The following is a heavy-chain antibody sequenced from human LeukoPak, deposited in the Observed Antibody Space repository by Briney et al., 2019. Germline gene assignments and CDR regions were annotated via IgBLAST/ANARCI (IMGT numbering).Heavy chain of an antibody. J-gene: IGHJ3*02. CDR1: GFTFSSYA. CDR3: ARETSDYAFDI. Sequence: PGGSLRLSCAASGFTFSSYAMHWVRQAPGKGLEGVAVISYDGSNKYYADSVKGRLTISRDNSKNTLYLQMNSLRAEDTAVYYCARETSDYAFDIWGQGTMVTVSS. V-gene: IGHV3-30*04. CDR2: ISYDGSNK. D-gene: IGHD6-6*01.